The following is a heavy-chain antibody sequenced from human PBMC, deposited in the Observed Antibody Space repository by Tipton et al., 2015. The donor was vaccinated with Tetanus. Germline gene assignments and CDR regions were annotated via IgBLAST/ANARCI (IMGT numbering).Heavy chain of an antibody. CDR1: GDSISSTSYH. J-gene: IGHJ1*01. D-gene: IGHD3-3*01. V-gene: IGHV4-39*07. Sequence: LRLSCTVSGDSISSTSYHWGWIRQPPGKGLEWIGSIYYSGSTNYNPSLKSRVTISVDTSKNQFSLKLSSVTAADTVVYYCARTSGYLYSSYWGQGTLVTVSS. CDR2: IYYSGST. CDR3: ARTSGYLYSSY.